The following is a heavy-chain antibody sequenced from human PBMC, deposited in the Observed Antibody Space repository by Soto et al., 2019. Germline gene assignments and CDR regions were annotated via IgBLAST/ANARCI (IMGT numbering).Heavy chain of an antibody. CDR1: GGSISNGGYY. CDR2: FYNSGNT. D-gene: IGHD3-22*01. Sequence: PSETLSLTCTVSGGSISNGGYYWGWVRQPPGKGLEWIGYFYNSGNTDYNPSLKSRVTISGDTSKNQFSLKLSSVTAADTAVYYCARGWGYYDPFEHWGQGTLVTVSS. J-gene: IGHJ4*02. V-gene: IGHV4-30-4*08. CDR3: ARGWGYYDPFEH.